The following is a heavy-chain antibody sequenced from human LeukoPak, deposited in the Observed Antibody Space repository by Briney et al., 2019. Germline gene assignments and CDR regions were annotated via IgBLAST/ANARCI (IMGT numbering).Heavy chain of an antibody. CDR3: ARQGIAAYLDY. CDR2: NYPGDCDT. D-gene: IGHD6-13*01. Sequence: GGSLKISCQGSGYSFTSYWFGWVRQMPGKSLEWMGNNYPGDCDTRYSPAFPGQGTIYAHKPISTAHLQWSSLKASDTAMYYCARQGIAAYLDYWGGGTLVSVSS. CDR1: GYSFTSYW. V-gene: IGHV5-51*01. J-gene: IGHJ4*02.